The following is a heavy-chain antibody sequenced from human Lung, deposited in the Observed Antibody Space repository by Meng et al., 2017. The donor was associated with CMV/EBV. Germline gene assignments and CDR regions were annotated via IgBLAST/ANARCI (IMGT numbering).Heavy chain of an antibody. Sequence: GESLKISCAASGFTFSAYAMNWVRQTPGKGLEWVSSISTTSTYIYYSDSVKGRFTISRDNAKNSLYLQMSSLRAEDTALYYCARSWDGMDVWGQGNTV. CDR3: ARSWDGMDV. D-gene: IGHD3-16*01. V-gene: IGHV3-21*04. J-gene: IGHJ6*01. CDR2: ISTTSTYI. CDR1: GFTFSAYA.